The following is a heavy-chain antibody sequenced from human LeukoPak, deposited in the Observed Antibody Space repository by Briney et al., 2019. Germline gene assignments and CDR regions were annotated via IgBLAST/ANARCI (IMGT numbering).Heavy chain of an antibody. CDR3: ARDHNGPYTFDY. CDR1: GFTFSNYE. CDR2: ISSSGTTI. J-gene: IGHJ4*02. V-gene: IGHV3-48*03. D-gene: IGHD2-2*02. Sequence: PGGSLRLSCAASGFTFSNYEMNWVRQAPGKGLEWVSYISSSGTTIYYADSVKGRFTISRDNAKNSLSLQMNSLKVEDTAVYYRARDHNGPYTFDYWGQGTLVTVSS.